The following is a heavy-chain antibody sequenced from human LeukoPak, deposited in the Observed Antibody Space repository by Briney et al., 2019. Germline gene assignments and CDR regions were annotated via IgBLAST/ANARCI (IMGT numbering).Heavy chain of an antibody. V-gene: IGHV4-34*01. CDR2: INHSGST. Sequence: SETLSLTCAVYGGSFSGYYWSWIRQPPGKGLEWIGEINHSGSTNYNPSLKSRVTISVDTSKNQSSLKLSSVTAADTGVYYCARGLPNSTNWFDPWGQGTLVTVSS. D-gene: IGHD2-2*01. CDR3: ARGLPNSTNWFDP. J-gene: IGHJ5*02. CDR1: GGSFSGYY.